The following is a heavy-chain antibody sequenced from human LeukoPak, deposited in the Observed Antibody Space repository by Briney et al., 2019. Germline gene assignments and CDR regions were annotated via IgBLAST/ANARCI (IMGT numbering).Heavy chain of an antibody. D-gene: IGHD3-9*01. J-gene: IGHJ6*03. Sequence: GASVTVSCKASGGTIRGFVINWMRQAPGEGLEWMGRINTLSGTTNYTQKFQGRVTMTTDESTTTVFMELSRLTSEDTAVYYCTRGDDFLAAYNYMDVWGKGSSVIVSS. CDR3: TRGDDFLAAYNYMDV. CDR2: INTLSGTT. CDR1: GGTIRGFV. V-gene: IGHV1-69*05.